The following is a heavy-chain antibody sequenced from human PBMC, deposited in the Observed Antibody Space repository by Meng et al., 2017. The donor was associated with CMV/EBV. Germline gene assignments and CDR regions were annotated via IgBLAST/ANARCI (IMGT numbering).Heavy chain of an antibody. J-gene: IGHJ5*02. D-gene: IGHD2-2*02. CDR2: MNPNSGNT. CDR3: ARGRAVSRYCSSTSCHSNWFDP. Sequence: ASVKVSCKASGYTFTSYDINWVRQATGQGLEWMGWMNPNSGNTGYAQKFQGRVTITRNTSISTAYMELSSLRSEDTAVYYRARGRAVSRYCSSTSCHSNWFDPWGQGTLVTVSS. V-gene: IGHV1-8*03. CDR1: GYTFTSYD.